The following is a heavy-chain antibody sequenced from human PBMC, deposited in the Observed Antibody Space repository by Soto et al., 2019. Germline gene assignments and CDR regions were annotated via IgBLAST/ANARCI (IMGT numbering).Heavy chain of an antibody. CDR2: ISAYNGNT. CDR3: ARAYCSSTSCYTEDAFDI. J-gene: IGHJ3*02. D-gene: IGHD2-2*02. V-gene: IGHV1-18*01. CDR1: GYTFTSYG. Sequence: ASVKVSCKASGYTFTSYGISWVRQAPGQGLEWMGWISAYNGNTNYAQKLQGRVTMTTDTSTSTAYMELRSLRSDDTAVYYCARAYCSSTSCYTEDAFDIWGQGTMVTVSS.